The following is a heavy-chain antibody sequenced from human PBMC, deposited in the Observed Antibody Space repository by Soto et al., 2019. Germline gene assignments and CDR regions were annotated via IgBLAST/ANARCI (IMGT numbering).Heavy chain of an antibody. Sequence: SSYAMHWVRQAPGKGLEYVSAISSNGGSTYYANSVKGRFTISRDNSKNTLYRQMGSLRAEDMAVYYCARGGGYYFDYWGQGNLVTVSS. CDR3: ARGGGYYFDY. CDR1: SSYA. V-gene: IGHV3-64*01. CDR2: ISSNGGST. J-gene: IGHJ4*02.